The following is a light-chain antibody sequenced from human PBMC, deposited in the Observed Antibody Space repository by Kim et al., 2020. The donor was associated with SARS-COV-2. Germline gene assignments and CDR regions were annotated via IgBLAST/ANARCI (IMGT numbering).Light chain of an antibody. CDR2: VNS. CDR3: MQALQIPRT. Sequence: RAAISGRSSRSHSHSNGNNDLEWYLQKTGQSPQRLIYVNSRRASGVPDRFSGSVAGTDFTLKISRVEAEDVGVYYCMQALQIPRTFGGGTKLEIK. J-gene: IGKJ4*01. CDR1: RSHSHSNGNND. V-gene: IGKV2-28*01.